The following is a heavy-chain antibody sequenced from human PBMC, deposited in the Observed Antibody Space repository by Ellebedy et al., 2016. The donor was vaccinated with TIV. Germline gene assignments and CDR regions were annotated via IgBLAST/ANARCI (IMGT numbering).Heavy chain of an antibody. CDR1: GFNFISYT. V-gene: IGHV3-21*01. CDR2: ITSNSRNI. CDR3: VREGDY. Sequence: GESLKISCAASGFNFISYTMNWVRQAPGKGLEWVSTITSNSRNIYYADSVKGRFTISRDNAKNSLYLQMSSLRAEDTAVYYCVREGDYWGQGSLVAVSS. J-gene: IGHJ4*02.